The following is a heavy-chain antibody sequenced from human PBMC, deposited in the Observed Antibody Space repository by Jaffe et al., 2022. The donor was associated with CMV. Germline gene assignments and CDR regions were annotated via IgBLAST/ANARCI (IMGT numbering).Heavy chain of an antibody. Sequence: EVQLVESGGGLVQPGGSLRLSCAASGFSFSTYWMTWVRQAPGKGLEWVANIKQDESEKYYVDSVKGRFTISRDNAKTSLYLQMNSLRAEDTAVYYCARGSPISGWINDYWGQGTLVTVSS. CDR2: IKQDESEK. D-gene: IGHD6-19*01. CDR3: ARGSPISGWINDY. J-gene: IGHJ4*02. V-gene: IGHV3-7*01. CDR1: GFSFSTYW.